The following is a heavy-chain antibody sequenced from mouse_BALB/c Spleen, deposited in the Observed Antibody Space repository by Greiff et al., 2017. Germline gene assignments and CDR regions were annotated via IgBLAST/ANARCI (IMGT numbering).Heavy chain of an antibody. D-gene: IGHD1-1*01. CDR3: ARGIDYGTYFDY. CDR1: GYTFTDYN. CDR2: IYPYNGGT. V-gene: IGHV1S29*02. J-gene: IGHJ2*01. Sequence: VQLQQSGPELVKPGASVKISCKASGYTFTDYNMHWVKQSHGKSLEWIGYIYPYNGGTGYNQKFKSKATLTVDNSSSTAYMELRSLTSEDSAVYYCARGIDYGTYFDYWGQGTTLTVSS.